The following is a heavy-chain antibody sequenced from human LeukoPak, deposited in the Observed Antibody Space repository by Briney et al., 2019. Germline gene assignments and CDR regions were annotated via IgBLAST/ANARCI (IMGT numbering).Heavy chain of an antibody. CDR2: INWNGGST. CDR1: GFAFDDYG. D-gene: IGHD3-16*01. V-gene: IGHV3-20*04. J-gene: IGHJ6*03. Sequence: GGSLRLSCATSGFAFDDYGMSWVRQAPGKGLEWVSGINWNGGSTGYAESVKGRFTISRDNAKNSLYLQMNSLRAEDTALYYCARKRGDLYYYYYMDVWGKGTTVTVSS. CDR3: ARKRGDLYYYYYMDV.